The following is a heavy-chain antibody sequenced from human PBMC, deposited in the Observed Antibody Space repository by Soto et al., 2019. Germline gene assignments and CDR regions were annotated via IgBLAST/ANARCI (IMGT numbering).Heavy chain of an antibody. V-gene: IGHV1-58*02. D-gene: IGHD2-2*01. Sequence: GASVKVSCKASGFTFTSSAMQWVRQARGQRLERIGWIVVGSGNTNYAQKFQERVTITRDMSTSTAYMELSSLRSEDTAVYYCAAEVVPAASHYYGMDVWGQGTTVTVAS. J-gene: IGHJ6*02. CDR2: IVVGSGNT. CDR1: GFTFTSSA. CDR3: AAEVVPAASHYYGMDV.